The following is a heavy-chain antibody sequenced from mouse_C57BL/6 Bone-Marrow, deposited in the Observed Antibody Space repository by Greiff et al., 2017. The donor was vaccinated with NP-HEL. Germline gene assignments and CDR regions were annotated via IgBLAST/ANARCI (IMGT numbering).Heavy chain of an antibody. Sequence: VQLKESGAELVRPGASVKLSCTASGFNIKDDYMHWVKQRPEQGLEWIGWIDPENGDTEYASKFQGKATITADTSSNTAYLQLSSLTSEDTAVYYCTTVFLDYTWGQGTTLTVSS. CDR1: GFNIKDDY. CDR2: IDPENGDT. CDR3: TTVFLDYT. V-gene: IGHV14-4*01. D-gene: IGHD2-12*01. J-gene: IGHJ2*01.